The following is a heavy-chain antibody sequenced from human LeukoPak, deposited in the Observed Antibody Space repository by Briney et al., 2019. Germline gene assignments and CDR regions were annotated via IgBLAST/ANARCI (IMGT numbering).Heavy chain of an antibody. V-gene: IGHV4-34*01. J-gene: IGHJ6*03. Sequence: SETLSLTCAVYGGSFSGYYWSWIRQPPGKGLEWIGEINHSGSTNYNPSLKSRVTISVDTSKNQFSLKLSSVTAADTAVYYCARGRYDFWSGYDYYYMDVWGKGTPVTVSS. CDR1: GGSFSGYY. CDR2: INHSGST. CDR3: ARGRYDFWSGYDYYYMDV. D-gene: IGHD3-3*01.